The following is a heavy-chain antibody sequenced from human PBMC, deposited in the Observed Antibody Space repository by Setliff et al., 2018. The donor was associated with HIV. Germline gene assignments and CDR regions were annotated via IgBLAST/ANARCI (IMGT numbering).Heavy chain of an antibody. D-gene: IGHD2-21*01. CDR3: ARYGGNSFWFDP. CDR1: GDSISSNNYY. V-gene: IGHV4-39*07. Sequence: SETLSLTCTVSGDSISSNNYYWGWIRQPPGKGPEWIGSIFYSETVYYGGRTYYSPSLKSRVTISVNTSKNQFSLKLRSVTAADTAVYYCARYGGNSFWFDPWGQGTLVTVSS. CDR2: IFYSETVYYGGRT. J-gene: IGHJ5*02.